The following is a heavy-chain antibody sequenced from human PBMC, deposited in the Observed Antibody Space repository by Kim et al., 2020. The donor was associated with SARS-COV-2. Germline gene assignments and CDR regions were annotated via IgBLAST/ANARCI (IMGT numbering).Heavy chain of an antibody. V-gene: IGHV3-74*01. Sequence: GGSLRLSCAASGFTFSNYLMHWVRQAPGEGLVWVSRISGDGRSTNYAGSVEGRFTISRDNAKNTLYLLMNSLRADDTAIYYSARNGFDFWGQGILVTVSS. CDR1: GFTFSNYL. CDR3: ARNGFDF. J-gene: IGHJ4*02. CDR2: ISGDGRST.